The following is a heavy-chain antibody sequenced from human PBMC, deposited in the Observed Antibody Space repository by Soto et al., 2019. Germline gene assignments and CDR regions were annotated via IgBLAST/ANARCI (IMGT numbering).Heavy chain of an antibody. D-gene: IGHD6-19*01. V-gene: IGHV4-34*01. J-gene: IGHJ4*02. CDR2: INHSGIT. CDR3: ALAPRMWLEGGGY. CDR1: GGSFSGYY. Sequence: PSETLSLTCAVYGGSFSGYYWSWIRQPPGKGLEWLGEINHSGITDYNPSLKSRITISIDTSKKQFSLKLNSVTAADTAVYYCALAPRMWLEGGGYWGQGNQVTVSS.